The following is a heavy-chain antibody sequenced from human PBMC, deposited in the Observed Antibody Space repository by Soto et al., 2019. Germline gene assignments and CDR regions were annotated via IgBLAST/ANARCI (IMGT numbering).Heavy chain of an antibody. CDR1: GGSISSYY. V-gene: IGHV4-59*01. J-gene: IGHJ4*02. Sequence: PSETLSLTCTVSGGSISSYYWSWIRQPPGKGLEWIGYIYYSGSTNYNPSLKSRVTISVDTSKNQFSLKLSSVTAADTAVYYCASAPLEGYYDSSGYPDAGAFDYWGQGTLVTVSS. D-gene: IGHD3-22*01. CDR2: IYYSGST. CDR3: ASAPLEGYYDSSGYPDAGAFDY.